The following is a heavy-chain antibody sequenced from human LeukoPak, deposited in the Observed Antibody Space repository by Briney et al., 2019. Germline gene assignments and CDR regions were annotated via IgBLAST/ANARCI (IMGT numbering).Heavy chain of an antibody. J-gene: IGHJ4*02. CDR3: ASGIEWYFDY. CDR2: INPNSGGT. Sequence: ASVTVSFKASGYTFTVYYMHWVRQAPGQGLEWMGWINPNSGGTNYAQKFQGRVTMTRDTSISTDYMELSRLRSDETAVYYCASGIEWYFDYWGQGTLVTVSS. D-gene: IGHD3-3*01. V-gene: IGHV1-2*02. CDR1: GYTFTVYY.